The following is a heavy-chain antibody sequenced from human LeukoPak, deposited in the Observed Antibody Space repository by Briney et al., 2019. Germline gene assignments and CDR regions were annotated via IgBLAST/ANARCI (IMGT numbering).Heavy chain of an antibody. CDR2: ISAYNGNT. CDR3: ARGIAARFHYYYYMDV. CDR1: GYTSTSYG. D-gene: IGHD6-6*01. Sequence: ASVKVSCKASGYTSTSYGISWVRQAPGQGLEWMGWISAYNGNTNYAQKLQGRVTMTTDTSTSTAYMELRSLRSDDTAVYYCARGIAARFHYYYYMDVWGKGTTVTVSS. V-gene: IGHV1-18*01. J-gene: IGHJ6*03.